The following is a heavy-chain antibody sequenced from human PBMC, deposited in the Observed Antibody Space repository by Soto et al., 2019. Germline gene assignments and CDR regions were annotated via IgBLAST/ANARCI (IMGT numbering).Heavy chain of an antibody. J-gene: IGHJ4*02. D-gene: IGHD3-22*01. CDR2: IWYDGSKM. Sequence: QVQLVESGGGVVQPGRSLRLSCATSGFTFSSLSMHWVRQAPGKGLEWVALIWYDGSKMYYADSVKGRFTISRDNSKDTLYLELISLRVEDTAVYHCATAPACDRTACNPDNWVQGTLVTVS. CDR3: ATAPACDRTACNPDN. V-gene: IGHV3-33*01. CDR1: GFTFSSLS.